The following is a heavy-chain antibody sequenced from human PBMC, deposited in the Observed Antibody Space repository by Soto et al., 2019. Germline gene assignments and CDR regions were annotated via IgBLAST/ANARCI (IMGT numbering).Heavy chain of an antibody. CDR1: GGSISSYY. D-gene: IGHD4-17*01. J-gene: IGHJ6*03. V-gene: IGHV4-59*01. CDR2: IYYSGST. CDR3: VGTTAPDYYYYYMDV. Sequence: PSETLSLTCTVSGGSISSYYWSCIRQPPGKGLEWIGYIYYSGSTNYNPSLKSRVTISVDTSKNQFSLKLSSVTAADTAVYYCVGTTAPDYYYYYMDVWGKGTTVTVSS.